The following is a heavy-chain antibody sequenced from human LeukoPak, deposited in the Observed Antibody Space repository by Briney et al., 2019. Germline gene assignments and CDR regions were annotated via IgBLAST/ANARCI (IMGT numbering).Heavy chain of an antibody. V-gene: IGHV1-2*06. CDR2: LNPNSGDT. Sequence: ASVKVSCKASGYTFTGYYLHWVRQAPGQGLEWMGRLNPNSGDTDYAQKFQGRVTMTRDTSISTAYLELSRLKSDDTAMYYCATNEPVVSYYSYYGMDVCGQGTTVTVSS. D-gene: IGHD2-2*01. J-gene: IGHJ6*02. CDR1: GYTFTGYY. CDR3: ATNEPVVSYYSYYGMDV.